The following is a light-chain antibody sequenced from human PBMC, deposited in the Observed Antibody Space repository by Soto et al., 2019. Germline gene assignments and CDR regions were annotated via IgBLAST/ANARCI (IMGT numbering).Light chain of an antibody. V-gene: IGKV4-1*01. CDR3: QQYYSIPLYT. CDR1: QSVLNSSNNKNH. CDR2: WAS. Sequence: DIVMTQSPDSLAVSLGERATINCKSSQSVLNSSNNKNHLAWYQKKPGQPPKLLIYWASTRESGVPDRFSGXGSGTDXXXXXXXLQAEDVAVYYCQQYYSIPLYTFGQGTKLEIK. J-gene: IGKJ2*01.